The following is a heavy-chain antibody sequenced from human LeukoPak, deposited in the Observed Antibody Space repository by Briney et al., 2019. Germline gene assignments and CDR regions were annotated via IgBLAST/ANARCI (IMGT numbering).Heavy chain of an antibody. CDR2: TNHRGRT. Sequence: SETLSLTCAVSGGSFSGYQWKWIRQPPGKGLEWIGETNHRGRTTYIPSLKIRVTMSIDTSKNHFSLRLSSVTAADTAVYYCARAYYYDSTGYFEDNYWGQGTLVTVSS. CDR1: GGSFSGYQ. CDR3: ARAYYYDSTGYFEDNY. J-gene: IGHJ4*02. V-gene: IGHV4-34*01. D-gene: IGHD3-22*01.